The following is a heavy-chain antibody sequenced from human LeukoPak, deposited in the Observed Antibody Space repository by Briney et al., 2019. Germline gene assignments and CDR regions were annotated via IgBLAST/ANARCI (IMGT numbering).Heavy chain of an antibody. D-gene: IGHD3-22*01. J-gene: IGHJ4*02. V-gene: IGHV3-21*01. Sequence: GGSLRLSYAASGFTFSSYSMNWVRQAPGKGLEWVSSISSSSSYIYYADSVKGRFTISRDNAKNSLYLQMNSLRAEDTAVYYCARAAYYYDSSGYDYWGQGTLVTVSS. CDR2: ISSSSSYI. CDR3: ARAAYYYDSSGYDY. CDR1: GFTFSSYS.